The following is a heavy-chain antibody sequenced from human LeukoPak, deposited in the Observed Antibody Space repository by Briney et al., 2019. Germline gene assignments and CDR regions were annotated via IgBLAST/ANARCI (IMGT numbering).Heavy chain of an antibody. CDR2: LNSDGSST. CDR1: GFTFSSYW. V-gene: IGHV3-74*01. Sequence: GGSLRLSCAASGFTFSSYWMHWVRQAPGKGLMWVSRLNSDGSSTSYADSVKGRFTISRDNAKNTLYLQMNSLGAEDTAVYYCARAYNDGSGFYPPYFDYWDQGTLVTVSS. J-gene: IGHJ4*02. D-gene: IGHD3-22*01. CDR3: ARAYNDGSGFYPPYFDY.